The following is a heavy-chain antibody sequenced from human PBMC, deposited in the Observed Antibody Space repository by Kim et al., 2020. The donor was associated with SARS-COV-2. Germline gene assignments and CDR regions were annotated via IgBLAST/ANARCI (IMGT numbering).Heavy chain of an antibody. J-gene: IGHJ4*02. V-gene: IGHV4-34*01. CDR3: AIEQSEDLRVDY. Sequence: NYNPSLQSRVPISVDTSKNQFSLKLRSVTAADTAVYYCAIEQSEDLRVDYWGQGTLVTVSS. D-gene: IGHD6-19*01.